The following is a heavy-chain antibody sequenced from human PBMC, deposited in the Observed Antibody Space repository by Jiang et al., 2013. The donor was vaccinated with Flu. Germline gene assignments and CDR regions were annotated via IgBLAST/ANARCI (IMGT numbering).Heavy chain of an antibody. J-gene: IGHJ3*02. CDR3: ARGAEVANI. D-gene: IGHD2-15*01. CDR2: IYYSGST. Sequence: SLTCTVSGGSVSGGSYYWSWIRQPPGKGLEWIGYIYYSGSTNYNPSLKSRATISVDTSKNQFSLNLTSVTAADTAVYYCARGAEVANIWGQGTTVTVSS. CDR1: GGSVSGGSYY. V-gene: IGHV4-61*01.